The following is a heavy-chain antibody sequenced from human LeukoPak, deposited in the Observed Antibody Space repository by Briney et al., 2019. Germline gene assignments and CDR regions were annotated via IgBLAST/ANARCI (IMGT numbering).Heavy chain of an antibody. D-gene: IGHD3-22*01. CDR2: IYTSGST. J-gene: IGHJ3*02. Sequence: SETLSLTCTVSGGSISSGSYYWSWIRQPAGKGLEWIGRIYTSGSTNYNPSLKSRVTISVDTSKNQFSLKLSSVTAADTAVYYCARATDYYYDSSGYRLGDAFDIWGQGTTVTVSS. V-gene: IGHV4-61*02. CDR1: GGSISSGSYY. CDR3: ARATDYYYDSSGYRLGDAFDI.